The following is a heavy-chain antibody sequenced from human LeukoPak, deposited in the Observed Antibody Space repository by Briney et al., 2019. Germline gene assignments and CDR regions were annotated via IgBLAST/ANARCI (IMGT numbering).Heavy chain of an antibody. CDR3: AKGGYCSSTSCHWAFDI. D-gene: IGHD2-2*01. J-gene: IGHJ3*02. CDR2: ISPSGDIT. CDR1: GFIFSSHG. V-gene: IGHV3-23*01. Sequence: GGSLRLSCAASGFIFSSHGMNWVRQAPGKGLEWVSGISPSGDITYYADSVKGRFTISRYNSKNTLYLQMNSLRAEDTAVYYCAKGGYCSSTSCHWAFDIWGQGTMVTVSS.